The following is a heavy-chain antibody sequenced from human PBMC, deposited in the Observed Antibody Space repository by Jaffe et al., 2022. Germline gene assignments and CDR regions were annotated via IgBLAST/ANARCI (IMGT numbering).Heavy chain of an antibody. CDR1: GGSISSGSYY. J-gene: IGHJ5*02. Sequence: QVQLQESGPGLVKPSQTLSLTCTVSGGSISSGSYYWSWIRQPAGKGLEWIGRIYTSGSTNYNPSLKSRVTISVDTSKNQFSLKLSSVTAADTAVYYCASWPAGPPSYNWFDPWGQGTLVTVSS. CDR2: IYTSGST. V-gene: IGHV4-61*02. CDR3: ASWPAGPPSYNWFDP.